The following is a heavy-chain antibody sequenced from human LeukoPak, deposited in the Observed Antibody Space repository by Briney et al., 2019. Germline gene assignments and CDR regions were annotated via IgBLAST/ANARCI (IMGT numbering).Heavy chain of an antibody. CDR3: AKVGRYYDILTGYSPKDAFDI. CDR1: GFTFDDYA. CDR2: ISWNSGSI. Sequence: GRSLRLSCTAPGFTFDDYAMHWVRQAPGKGLEWVSGISWNSGSIGYADSVKGRFTISRDNAKNSLYLQMNSLRAEDTALYYCAKVGRYYDILTGYSPKDAFDIWGQGTMVTVSS. J-gene: IGHJ3*02. V-gene: IGHV3-9*01. D-gene: IGHD3-9*01.